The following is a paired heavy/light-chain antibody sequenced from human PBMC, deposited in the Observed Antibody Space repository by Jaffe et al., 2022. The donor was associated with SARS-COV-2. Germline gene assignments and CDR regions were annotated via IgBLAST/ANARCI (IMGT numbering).Light chain of an antibody. CDR3: QQYYSTRPIT. V-gene: IGKV4-1*01. CDR1: QSVLYSSNNKNY. CDR2: WAS. J-gene: IGKJ5*01. Sequence: DIVMTQSPDSLAVSLGERATINCKSSQSVLYSSNNKNYLAWYQQKPGQPPKLLIYWASTRESGVPDRFSGSGSGTDFTLTISSLQAEDVAVYYCQQYYSTRPITFGQGTRLEIK.
Heavy chain of an antibody. V-gene: IGHV4-39*01. CDR3: ASSPFIRLRQLAPFDP. J-gene: IGHJ5*02. CDR2: IYYSGST. Sequence: QLQLQESGPGLVKPSETLSLTCTVSGGSISSSSYYWGWIRQPPGKGLEWIGSIYYSGSTYYNPSLKSRVTISVDTSKNQFSLKLSSVTAADTAVYYCASSPFIRLRQLAPFDPWGQGTLVTVSS. CDR1: GGSISSSSYY. D-gene: IGHD6-6*01.